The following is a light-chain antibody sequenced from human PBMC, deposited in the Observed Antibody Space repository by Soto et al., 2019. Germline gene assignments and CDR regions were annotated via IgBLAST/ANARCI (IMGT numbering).Light chain of an antibody. CDR1: QSINSY. J-gene: IGKJ1*01. Sequence: DIQMTQSPSSQSASVGDRVTITCRASQSINSYLNWYQQKPGKAPKRLIYAASSLQSGVPSRFSGSGSDADFTLTITSLQPDDFATYYCQQSFSTPRTFGQGTRVDI. V-gene: IGKV1-39*01. CDR3: QQSFSTPRT. CDR2: AAS.